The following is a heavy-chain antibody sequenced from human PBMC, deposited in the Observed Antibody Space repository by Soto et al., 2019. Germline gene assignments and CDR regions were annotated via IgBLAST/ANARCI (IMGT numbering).Heavy chain of an antibody. CDR3: VRYKSNYYYGMDV. CDR2: IYYSGIT. V-gene: IGHV4-59*01. J-gene: IGHJ6*02. D-gene: IGHD1-20*01. CDR1: GGSIISYY. Sequence: SETLSLTCTVSGGSIISYYWSWIRQPPGKGLERIGYIYYSGITNYNPSLKSRVTISVDTSKNQFSLKLSSVTAADTAVYYCVRYKSNYYYGMDVWGQGTTVTVSS.